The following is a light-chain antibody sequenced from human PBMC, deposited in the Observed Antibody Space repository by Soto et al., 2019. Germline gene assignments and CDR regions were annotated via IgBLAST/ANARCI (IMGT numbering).Light chain of an antibody. J-gene: IGKJ3*01. CDR2: DAS. CDR1: QGVSSC. CDR3: QQRADWPIT. Sequence: EIVLTQSPATLSLSPGRRATLSCRASQGVSSCSAWYQQKPGQAPRLLIYDASNGATGIPARFSGSGPGTDFTFTISSLEPEDFAVYYCQQRADWPITFGPGTKVDV. V-gene: IGKV3D-11*01.